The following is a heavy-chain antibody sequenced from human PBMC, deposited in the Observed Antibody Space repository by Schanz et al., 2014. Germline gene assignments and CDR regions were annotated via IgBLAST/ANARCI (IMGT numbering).Heavy chain of an antibody. CDR3: ARGGPAYYFDD. V-gene: IGHV3-23*01. J-gene: IGHJ4*02. CDR1: GFAFSSYG. Sequence: EVQLLESGGGLVQPGGSLRLSCLASGFAFSSYGMNWLRQAPGKGLEWVSAMNESHSTIYYADSVRGRFTISRDNAENTLFLQMNSLRAEDTAVYYCARGGPAYYFDDWGQGTLVTVSS. CDR2: MNESHSTI.